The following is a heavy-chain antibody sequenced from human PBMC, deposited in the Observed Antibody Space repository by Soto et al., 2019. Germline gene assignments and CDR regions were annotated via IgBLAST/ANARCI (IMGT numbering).Heavy chain of an antibody. CDR1: GFTVSNNY. CDR2: IYSGGYT. CDR3: AKSGSGWYQDF. V-gene: IGHV3-53*01. J-gene: IGHJ4*02. Sequence: ESGGGLIQPGGSLRLSCAVSGFTVSNNYMSWVRQAPGKGLEGVSVIYSGGYTAYGDSVKGRFTISRDNARNSLFLQMNSLRGDDTGIYYCAKSGSGWYQDFWGQGTLVSVSS. D-gene: IGHD6-19*01.